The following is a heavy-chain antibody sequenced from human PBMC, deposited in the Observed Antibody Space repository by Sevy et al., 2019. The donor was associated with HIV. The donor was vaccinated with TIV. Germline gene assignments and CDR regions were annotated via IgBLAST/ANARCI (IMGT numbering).Heavy chain of an antibody. CDR2: IRNKADGGTT. Sequence: GGSLRLSCAGSGFTFSNAWMSWVRQAPGKGLEWVGRIRNKADGGTTDYAAPVKGRLVISRDDSRNTRYLQMNSLKTEDTAVYYCATDLWGSFLDYWGQGTLVTVSS. V-gene: IGHV3-15*05. J-gene: IGHJ4*02. CDR3: ATDLWGSFLDY. D-gene: IGHD3-16*01. CDR1: GFTFSNAW.